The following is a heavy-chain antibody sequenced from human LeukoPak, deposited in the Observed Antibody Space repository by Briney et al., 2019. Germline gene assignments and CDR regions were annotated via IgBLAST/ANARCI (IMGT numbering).Heavy chain of an antibody. Sequence: ASVKVSCKASGGTFSSYAISWVRQAPGQGLEWMGGIIPIFGTANYAQKFQGRVTITADESTSTAYMELSSLRSEDTAVYYCAKTNTINIAVAGRGYYFDYWGQGTLVTVSS. J-gene: IGHJ4*02. CDR1: GGTFSSYA. D-gene: IGHD6-19*01. CDR2: IIPIFGTA. CDR3: AKTNTINIAVAGRGYYFDY. V-gene: IGHV1-69*13.